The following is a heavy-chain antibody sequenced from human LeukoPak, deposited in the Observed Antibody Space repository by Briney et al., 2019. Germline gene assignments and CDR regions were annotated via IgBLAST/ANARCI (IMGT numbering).Heavy chain of an antibody. D-gene: IGHD3-22*01. J-gene: IGHJ4*02. CDR1: SGSISGYY. V-gene: IGHV4-4*07. CDR2: IYSSGST. CDR3: ARDFTADSNGYYDF. Sequence: SEALSLTCTVSSGSISGYYWNWLRQPAGQGLEWIVRIYSSGSTNYNPSLKSRVDLSINTSRSHLSLKLSSVTAADSAMYHCARDFTADSNGYYDFWGQGTLVAVSS.